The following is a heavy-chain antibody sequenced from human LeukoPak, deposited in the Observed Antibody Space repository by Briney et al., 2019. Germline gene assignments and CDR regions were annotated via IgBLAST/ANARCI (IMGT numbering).Heavy chain of an antibody. J-gene: IGHJ3*02. CDR2: ISSSSRTI. V-gene: IGHV3-48*04. CDR1: GFTFSTYD. Sequence: GGSLRLSCAASGFTFSTYDMNWVRQAPGKGLEWVSYISSSSRTISYADSVKGRFTISRDNAKNSLYLQMNSLRAEDTAVYYCAREIHLGELSPPLGAFVIWGQGTMVTVSS. CDR3: AREIHLGELSPPLGAFVI. D-gene: IGHD3-16*02.